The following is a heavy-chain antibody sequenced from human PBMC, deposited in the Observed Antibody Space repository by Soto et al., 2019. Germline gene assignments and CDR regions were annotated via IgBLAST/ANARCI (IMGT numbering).Heavy chain of an antibody. CDR3: ARALYGGFNY. CDR2: ISGSGDST. CDR1: GFTFSVYA. D-gene: IGHD3-10*01. V-gene: IGHV3-23*01. J-gene: IGHJ4*02. Sequence: EVRLLESGGGLVQPGGSLRLSCAASGFTFSVYAMSWVRQAPGKGLEWFSGISGSGDSTHYADSVKGRFTVSSDNSERMLYLQAYSLRAEASAIYYCARALYGGFNYWGQGTVVSVSS.